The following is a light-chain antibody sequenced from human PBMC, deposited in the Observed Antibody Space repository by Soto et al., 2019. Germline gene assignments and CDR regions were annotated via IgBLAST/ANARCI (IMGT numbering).Light chain of an antibody. J-gene: IGKJ1*01. V-gene: IGKV1-5*01. CDR2: SAS. CDR1: QSISDF. Sequence: DIQMTQSPYSLSASVGDRVTITCRASQSISDFLNWYQQKPGKAPKLLIYSASTLQSGVPSRFSGSGSGTEFTLTISSLQPDDFATYYCQHYNSYSEAFGQGTKVDIK. CDR3: QHYNSYSEA.